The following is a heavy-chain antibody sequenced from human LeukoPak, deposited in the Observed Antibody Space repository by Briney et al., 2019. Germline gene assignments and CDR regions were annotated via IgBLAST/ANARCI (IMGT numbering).Heavy chain of an antibody. CDR3: VKVGDYYGSGSYDY. Sequence: GGSLRLSCAVSGFTFSDYYMSWIRQAPGKGLEWVSAISGSGGSTYYADSVKGRFTISRDNSKNTLYLQMNSLRAEDTAVYYCVKVGDYYGSGSYDYWGQGTLVTVSS. CDR1: GFTFSDYY. J-gene: IGHJ4*02. D-gene: IGHD3-10*01. V-gene: IGHV3-23*01. CDR2: ISGSGGST.